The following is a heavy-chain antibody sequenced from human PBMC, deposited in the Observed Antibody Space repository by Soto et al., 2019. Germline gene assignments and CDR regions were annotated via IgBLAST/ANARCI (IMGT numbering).Heavy chain of an antibody. CDR1: GYTFTSYA. CDR2: INAGNGNT. J-gene: IGHJ6*02. CDR3: GRTVGLSYGMDV. Sequence: ASVNVSCKASGYTFTSYAMHWVRQAPGQRLEWMGWINAGNGNTKYSQKFQGRVTITRDTSASTAYMELSSLRSEDTAVYYCGRTVGLSYGMDVWGQGTTVTVSS. V-gene: IGHV1-3*01. D-gene: IGHD1-26*01.